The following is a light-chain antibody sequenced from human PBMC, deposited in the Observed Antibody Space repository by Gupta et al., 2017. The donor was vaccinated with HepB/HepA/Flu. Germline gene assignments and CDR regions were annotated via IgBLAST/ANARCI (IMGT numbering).Light chain of an antibody. CDR2: TTN. CDR1: TGAVTSTDY. CDR3: LVHFSDAVV. V-gene: IGLV7-43*01. Sequence: QTVVTQEPSVTVSPGGTVTLTCASNTGAVTSTDYPSWFQKKPGQAPRPLIYTTNNKHSWTPARFSGSLLGDKAALTLSGALPEDEDEYYCLVHFSDAVVFGGGTKLTVL. J-gene: IGLJ2*01.